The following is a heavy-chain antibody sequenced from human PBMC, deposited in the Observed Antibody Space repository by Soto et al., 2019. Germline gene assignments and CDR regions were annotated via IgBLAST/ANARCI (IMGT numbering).Heavy chain of an antibody. D-gene: IGHD3-10*02. V-gene: IGHV1-69*13. CDR2: IIPTFGRT. CDR3: ARDPLSSFAMDV. J-gene: IGHJ6*02. Sequence: RASVKVSCKASGDTFSSYAISWVRQAPGKGLEWMGKIIPTFGRTNYAQKFQGRLTISADDSTSTAYMELSSLLSEDTAVYYCARDPLSSFAMDVWGQGTTVTVYS. CDR1: GDTFSSYA.